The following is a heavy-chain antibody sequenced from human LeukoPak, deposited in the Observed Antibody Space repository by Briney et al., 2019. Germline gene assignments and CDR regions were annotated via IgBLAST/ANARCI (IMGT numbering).Heavy chain of an antibody. CDR3: AKDTLLATITPSGFDP. V-gene: IGHV3-23*01. D-gene: IGHD5-12*01. CDR2: ITGSRGST. Sequence: GGSLRLSCAASGFTFSIYAMSWVRHPPGKGLEWVSAITGSRGSTDSAESGKRRFTLSRDHSKNTLYLQMNSLRAEDTAVYYCAKDTLLATITPSGFDPWGQGTLVTVSS. J-gene: IGHJ5*02. CDR1: GFTFSIYA.